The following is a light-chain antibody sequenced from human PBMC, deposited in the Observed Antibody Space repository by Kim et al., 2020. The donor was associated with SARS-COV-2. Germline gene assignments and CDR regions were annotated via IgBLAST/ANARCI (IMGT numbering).Light chain of an antibody. Sequence: SVSPGERATLSCRARQSVSSNLAWYQQKPGQAPRLLIYGASTRATGIPARFSGSGSGTEFTLTISSLQSEDFAVYYCQHYGSSWTFGQGTKVDIK. J-gene: IGKJ1*01. CDR3: QHYGSSWT. V-gene: IGKV3-15*01. CDR1: QSVSSN. CDR2: GAS.